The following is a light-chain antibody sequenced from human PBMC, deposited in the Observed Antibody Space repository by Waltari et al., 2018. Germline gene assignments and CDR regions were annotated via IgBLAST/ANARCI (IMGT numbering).Light chain of an antibody. CDR1: TGQVTRGLT. CDR2: RTG. V-gene: IGLV7-46*01. Sequence: QAVVTQEPSVPVSPGGTVTLTCASRTGQVTRGLTPRWIQQKPGQAPRILISRTGDKKSWTPARFSGSLIGAKAALTLSGALPEDEADYYCLLSYSGTFYVFGTGTKVTVL. J-gene: IGLJ1*01. CDR3: LLSYSGTFYV.